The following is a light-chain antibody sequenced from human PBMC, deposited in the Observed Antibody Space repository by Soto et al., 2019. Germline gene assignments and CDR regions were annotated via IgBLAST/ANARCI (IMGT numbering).Light chain of an antibody. CDR2: EVS. J-gene: IGLJ1*01. CDR3: SSYAGSNNPFV. Sequence: QSVLTQPPSASGSPGQSVTISCTGTSSDVGGYNYVSWYQQHPGKAHKLMIYEVSKQPSGVPVRFSGSKSGNTASLTVSGLQAEDEADYYCSSYAGSNNPFVFGTGTKVTVL. V-gene: IGLV2-8*01. CDR1: SSDVGGYNY.